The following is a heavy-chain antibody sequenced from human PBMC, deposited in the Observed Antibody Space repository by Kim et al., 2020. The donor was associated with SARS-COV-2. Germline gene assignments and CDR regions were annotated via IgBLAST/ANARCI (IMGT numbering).Heavy chain of an antibody. CDR2: FYPEDGET. J-gene: IGHJ4*02. Sequence: ASVKVSCKVSGYTLTELSMHWVRQAPGKGLEWMGGFYPEDGETIYAQKFQGRVTMTEDTSTDTAYTELSSLRSEDTAVYYCATLDSSGYYKEYYFDYWGQGTLVTVSS. V-gene: IGHV1-24*01. CDR3: ATLDSSGYYKEYYFDY. CDR1: GYTLTELS. D-gene: IGHD3-22*01.